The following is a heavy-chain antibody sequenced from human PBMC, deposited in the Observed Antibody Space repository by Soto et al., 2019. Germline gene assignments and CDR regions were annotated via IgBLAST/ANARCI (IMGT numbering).Heavy chain of an antibody. V-gene: IGHV3-48*02. J-gene: IGHJ4*02. CDR2: ISSSSSTI. CDR1: GFTFSSYS. CDR3: ARGSKYDSSGYYYVRY. D-gene: IGHD3-22*01. Sequence: GGSLRLSCAASGFTFSSYSMNWVRQAPGKGLEWVSYISSSSSTIYYADSVKGRFTISRDNAKNSLYLQMNSLRDEDTAVYYCARGSKYDSSGYYYVRYWGQGTLVTVSS.